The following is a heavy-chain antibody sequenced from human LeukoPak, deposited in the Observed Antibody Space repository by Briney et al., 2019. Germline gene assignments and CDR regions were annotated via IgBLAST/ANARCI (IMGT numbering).Heavy chain of an antibody. V-gene: IGHV4-4*02. CDR3: ARDSGYYYDSSGYG. D-gene: IGHD3-22*01. Sequence: SGTLPLTCAVSGGSISSSNWWSWVRQPPGKGLEWIGEIYHSGSTNYNPSLKSRVTISVDKSKNQFSLKLSSVTAADTAVYYCARDSGYYYDSSGYGWGQGTLVTVSS. J-gene: IGHJ4*02. CDR1: GGSISSSNW. CDR2: IYHSGST.